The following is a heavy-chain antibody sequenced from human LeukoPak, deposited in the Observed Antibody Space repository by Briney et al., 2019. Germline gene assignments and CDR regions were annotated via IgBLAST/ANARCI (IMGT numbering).Heavy chain of an antibody. CDR3: ARGHGGLGGMDV. D-gene: IGHD2-15*01. Sequence: SETLSLTCAVYGGSFSGYDWSWIRQPPGKGLEWIGEINHSGSTNYSPSLKSRVTILVDTSKNHFSQKVRSVTAADTTVYYCARGHGGLGGMDVWGQGTTVTVCS. J-gene: IGHJ6*02. V-gene: IGHV4-34*01. CDR1: GGSFSGYD. CDR2: INHSGST.